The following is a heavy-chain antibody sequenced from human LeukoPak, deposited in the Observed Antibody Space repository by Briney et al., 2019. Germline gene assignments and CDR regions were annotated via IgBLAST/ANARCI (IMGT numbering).Heavy chain of an antibody. CDR3: AREVGGGPFDY. D-gene: IGHD2-21*01. CDR2: IHNGGGVT. Sequence: GGSLRLSCAASGFTFSSYEMNWVRQAPGKGLEWVSFIHNGGGVTYYADSVEGRFTISRDNAKNSLYLQMNSLRAEDTAVYYCAREVGGGPFDYWGQGTLVTVSS. V-gene: IGHV3-48*03. CDR1: GFTFSSYE. J-gene: IGHJ4*02.